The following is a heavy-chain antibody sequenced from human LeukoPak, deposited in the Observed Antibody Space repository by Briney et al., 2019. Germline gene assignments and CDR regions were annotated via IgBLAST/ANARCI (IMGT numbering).Heavy chain of an antibody. V-gene: IGHV3-30*04. CDR1: GFTFNNYA. J-gene: IGHJ3*02. Sequence: GGSLRLSCAVSGFTFNNYAMHWVRQAPGKGLEWVAVISYDGSNKYYADSVKGRFTISRDNSKNTLYLQMNSLRADDTAVYYCAREGVAGNLDDAFHIWGQGTMVTVSS. CDR3: AREGVAGNLDDAFHI. D-gene: IGHD6-19*01. CDR2: ISYDGSNK.